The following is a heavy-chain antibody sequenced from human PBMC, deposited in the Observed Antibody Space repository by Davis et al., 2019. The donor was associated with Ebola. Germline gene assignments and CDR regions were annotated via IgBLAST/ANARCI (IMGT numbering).Heavy chain of an antibody. CDR3: VATPMDRGVVHAGGFDF. J-gene: IGHJ4*02. CDR2: IRSKANSYAT. V-gene: IGHV3-73*01. Sequence: GESLKISCATSGFIFSDYAMAWVRQASGKGLEWVGRIRSKANSYATAYAASVKGRFTISRDDSKNTAYLQMNSLKTEDTAVYWAVATPMDRGVVHAGGFDFWGQGTLVTVSS. D-gene: IGHD3-10*01. CDR1: GFIFSDYA.